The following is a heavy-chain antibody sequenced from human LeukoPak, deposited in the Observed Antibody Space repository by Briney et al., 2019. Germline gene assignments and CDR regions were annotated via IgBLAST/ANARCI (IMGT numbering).Heavy chain of an antibody. CDR1: GFTLRNYW. CDR3: ARYSSSSGGASYYLDY. J-gene: IGHJ4*01. Sequence: GGSLRLSCAASGFTLRNYWMHWVRQVPGKRLVWVSRISGDGSVTNYADSVKGRFTISRDNAKNTLFLQINSLRAEDTAFYYCARYSSSSGGASYYLDYWGHGTLVTVSS. D-gene: IGHD6-6*01. V-gene: IGHV3-74*01. CDR2: ISGDGSVT.